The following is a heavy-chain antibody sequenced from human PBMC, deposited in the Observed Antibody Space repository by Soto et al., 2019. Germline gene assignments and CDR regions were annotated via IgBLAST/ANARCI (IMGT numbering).Heavy chain of an antibody. CDR1: GFTVSSNY. CDR2: IYSGGST. Sequence: GGSLRLSCAASGFTVSSNYMSWVRQAPGKGLEWVSVIYSGGSTYYADSVKGRFTISRDNSKNTLYLQMNSLRAEDTAVYYCASKVRYYYDSSGYYRYWGQGTLVTVSS. V-gene: IGHV3-66*01. D-gene: IGHD3-22*01. J-gene: IGHJ4*02. CDR3: ASKVRYYYDSSGYYRY.